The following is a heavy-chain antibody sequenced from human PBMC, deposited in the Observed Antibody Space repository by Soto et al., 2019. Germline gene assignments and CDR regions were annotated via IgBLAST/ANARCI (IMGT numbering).Heavy chain of an antibody. CDR3: AKKGSPSGDHSNWYFDL. CDR1: GFTFRSYA. V-gene: IGHV3-23*01. CDR2: IIGSGGSA. Sequence: PGGSLRLSCAASGFTFRSYAMGWVRQGPGKGLEWISAIIGSGGSAYYADSVKGRFTISRDNSKNTLYLQMDSLSADDTAFYFCAKKGSPSGDHSNWYFDLWGRGTLVTVSS. J-gene: IGHJ2*01. D-gene: IGHD7-27*01.